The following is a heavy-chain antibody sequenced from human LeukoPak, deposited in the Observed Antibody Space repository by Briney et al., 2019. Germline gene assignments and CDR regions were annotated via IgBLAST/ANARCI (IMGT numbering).Heavy chain of an antibody. CDR2: IYTSGST. CDR3: AAITYYYDSSGYYFDY. J-gene: IGHJ4*02. D-gene: IGHD3-22*01. CDR1: GGSISSYY. Sequence: SETLSLTCTVSGGSISSYYWSWIRQPAGKGLEWIGRIYTSGSTNYNPSLKSRVTMSVDTSKNQFSLKLSSVTAADTAVYYCAAITYYYDSSGYYFDYWGQGTLVTVSS. V-gene: IGHV4-4*07.